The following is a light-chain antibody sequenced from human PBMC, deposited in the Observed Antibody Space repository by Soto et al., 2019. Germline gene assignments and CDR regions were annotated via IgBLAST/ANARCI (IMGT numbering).Light chain of an antibody. CDR2: QAS. V-gene: IGKV1-5*03. CDR1: QIITTW. J-gene: IGKJ5*01. Sequence: DIQMTQSPSTLSESVGDIVNIPCRASQIITTWLAWYQQKPGKAPKVLIYQASSLESGVPSRFSGIVCGTEFTLTITSLQPEDFSAYYGQQYNNWPPITFGQGTRLEI. CDR3: QQYNNWPPIT.